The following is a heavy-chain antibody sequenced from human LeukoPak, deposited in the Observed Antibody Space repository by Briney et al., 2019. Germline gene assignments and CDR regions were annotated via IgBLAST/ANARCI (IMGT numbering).Heavy chain of an antibody. V-gene: IGHV3-48*04. J-gene: IGHJ5*02. Sequence: GGSLRLSCAAYGFTFSSYSMNWVRQAPGKGLEWVSYIGTSGTTIYYADSVKGRFTISRDNAKNSPYLQMNSLRAEDTAVYYCARGPPLFDPWGQGTLVTVSS. CDR3: ARGPPLFDP. CDR2: IGTSGTTI. CDR1: GFTFSSYS.